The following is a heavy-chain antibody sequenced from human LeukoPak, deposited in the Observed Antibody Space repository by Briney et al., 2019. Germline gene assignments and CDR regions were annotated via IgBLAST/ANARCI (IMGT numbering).Heavy chain of an antibody. D-gene: IGHD3-10*01. V-gene: IGHV4-4*07. CDR3: ARESGTYYYGSGSYSQYYYYYYMDV. CDR2: IYTSGST. J-gene: IGHJ6*03. CDR1: GGSISSYY. Sequence: SETLSLTCTVSGGSISSYYWSWIRQPAGKGLEWIGRIYTSGSTNYNPSLKSRVTMSVDTSKNQFSLKLSSVTAADTAVYYCARESGTYYYGSGSYSQYYYYYYMDVWGKGTTVTISS.